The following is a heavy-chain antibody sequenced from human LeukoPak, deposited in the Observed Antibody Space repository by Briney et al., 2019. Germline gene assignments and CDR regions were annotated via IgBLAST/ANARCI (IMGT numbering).Heavy chain of an antibody. CDR1: GGSISSFY. J-gene: IGHJ3*02. D-gene: IGHD2-8*01. Sequence: SETLSLTCTVSGGSISSFYWSWIRQPPGKGLEWIGYIYYTGSTNYNSSLKSRVTISVDTSKNQFSLNLSSVTAADTAMYYCARPIGGTITAFDIWGQGTMVTVSS. CDR2: IYYTGST. CDR3: ARPIGGTITAFDI. V-gene: IGHV4-59*01.